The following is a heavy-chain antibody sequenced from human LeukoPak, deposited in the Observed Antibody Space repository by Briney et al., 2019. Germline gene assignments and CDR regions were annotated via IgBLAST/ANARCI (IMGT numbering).Heavy chain of an antibody. CDR3: ATDGPYYFDY. CDR2: ISSSSSYI. D-gene: IGHD5-24*01. J-gene: IGHJ4*02. V-gene: IGHV3-21*04. Sequence: GGSLRLSCAASGFTFSTYSMKWVRQAPGKGLEWVSFISSSSSYIYYADSVKGRFTISRDNSKNTLYLQMNSLRAEDTAVYYCATDGPYYFDYWGQGTLVTVSS. CDR1: GFTFSTYS.